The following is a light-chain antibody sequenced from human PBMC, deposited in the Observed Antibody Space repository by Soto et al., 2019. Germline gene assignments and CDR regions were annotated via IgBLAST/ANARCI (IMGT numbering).Light chain of an antibody. J-gene: IGKJ4*01. CDR3: QQRSNWPLT. V-gene: IGKV3-11*02. CDR2: DTS. CDR1: ESVVRY. Sequence: EIVLTQSPVTLSLSPGDTATLSCRASESVVRYLAWYQQKPGQAPGLLMYDTSKRATGIPARFSGSGYGRDFTLTISSLEPEDFAVYYCQQRSNWPLTFGGGTKVEIK.